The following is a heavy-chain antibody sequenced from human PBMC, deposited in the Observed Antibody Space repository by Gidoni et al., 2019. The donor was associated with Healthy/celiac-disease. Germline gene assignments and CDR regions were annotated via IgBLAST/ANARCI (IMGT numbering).Heavy chain of an antibody. CDR3: ARDGGSSSWPFDY. CDR2: IYTSGST. Sequence: QVQLQESGPGLVKPSETLSLPCTVSGGCISRYYWSSIRQPAGNGLAWIGRIYTSGSTNYNPSLKSRVTMSVDTSKNQFSLKLSSVTAADTAVYYCARDGGSSSWPFDYWGQGTLVTVSS. D-gene: IGHD6-13*01. J-gene: IGHJ4*02. V-gene: IGHV4-4*07. CDR1: GGCISRYY.